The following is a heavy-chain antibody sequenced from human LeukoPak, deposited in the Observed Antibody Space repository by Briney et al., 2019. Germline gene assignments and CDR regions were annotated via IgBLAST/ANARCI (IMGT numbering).Heavy chain of an antibody. D-gene: IGHD4-17*01. Sequence: GASVKVSCKVSGYTLIELSMHWVRQAPGKGLEWMGGFDPEDGETIYAQKFQGRVTMTEDTSTDTAYMELSSLRSEDTAVYYCATESPSTVTRDYYYYMDVWGKGTTVTVSS. V-gene: IGHV1-24*01. CDR3: ATESPSTVTRDYYYYMDV. CDR1: GYTLIELS. J-gene: IGHJ6*03. CDR2: FDPEDGET.